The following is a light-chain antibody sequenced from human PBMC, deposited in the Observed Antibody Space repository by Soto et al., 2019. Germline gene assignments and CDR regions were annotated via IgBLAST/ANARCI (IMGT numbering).Light chain of an antibody. CDR3: CSFAGNTKWA. V-gene: IGLV2-8*01. J-gene: IGLJ2*01. CDR2: EVT. Sequence: QSVLTQPPSASGSSVQSVTLSCAGTSSDIGYYNYVSWYQQHPGKAPKLIIFEVTKRPSGVPDRFSGSKSGNTASLTVSGLLAEDEADYYCCSFAGNTKWAFGGGTQLTVL. CDR1: SSDIGYYNY.